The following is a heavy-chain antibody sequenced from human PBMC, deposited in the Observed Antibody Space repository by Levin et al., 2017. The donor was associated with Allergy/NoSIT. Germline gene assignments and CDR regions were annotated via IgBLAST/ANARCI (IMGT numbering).Heavy chain of an antibody. V-gene: IGHV3-23*05. CDR3: AKSPGPNTRAGPDY. Sequence: PGGSLRLSCAASGFIFANYAMTWVRQAPGKGLEFVSAIFNAGSGAYYPDSVKGRFTISRDNSKNTLNLLMNSLRVEDTALYYCAKSPGPNTRAGPDYWGQGTLVTVSS. D-gene: IGHD4/OR15-4a*01. J-gene: IGHJ4*02. CDR2: IFNAGSGA. CDR1: GFIFANYA.